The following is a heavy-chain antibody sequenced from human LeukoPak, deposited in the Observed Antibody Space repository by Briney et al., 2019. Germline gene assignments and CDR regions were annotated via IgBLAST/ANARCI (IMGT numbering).Heavy chain of an antibody. CDR2: IYSSGSA. D-gene: IGHD6-13*01. CDR3: ARAPLYSSSWGIFDY. Sequence: SQTLSLTCTVSGGSISSGSYHWSWIRQPAGKRLEWIGRIYSSGSAIYNPSLKSRVSISVDTSKNQFSLNLRSVTAADTAVYYCARAPLYSSSWGIFDYWGQGTLVTVSS. CDR1: GGSISSGSYH. J-gene: IGHJ4*02. V-gene: IGHV4-61*02.